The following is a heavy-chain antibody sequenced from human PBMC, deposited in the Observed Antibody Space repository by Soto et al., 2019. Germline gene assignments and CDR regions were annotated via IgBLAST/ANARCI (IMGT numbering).Heavy chain of an antibody. CDR2: IGTAGDT. Sequence: EVQLVESGGGLVQPGGSLRLSCAASGFTFSSYDMHWVRQATGKGLEWVSAIGTAGDTYYPGSVKGRFTISRENAKNSLNLQMNSLRAGDTAVYYCARGFSLDGQLLDAFDIWGQGTMVTVSS. CDR1: GFTFSSYD. J-gene: IGHJ3*02. D-gene: IGHD2-2*01. V-gene: IGHV3-13*01. CDR3: ARGFSLDGQLLDAFDI.